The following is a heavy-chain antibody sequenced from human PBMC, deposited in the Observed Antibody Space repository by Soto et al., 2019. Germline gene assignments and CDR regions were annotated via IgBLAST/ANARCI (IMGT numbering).Heavy chain of an antibody. D-gene: IGHD2-15*01. CDR1: GYTFTSYY. Sequence: ASVKVSCKTSGYTFTSYYIHWVRQAPGQGLEWMGIINPSGGSTSYAQKFQGRVTMTRDTSTSTVYMELSSLRSEDTAVYYCAREDCSGGSCYGWFDPWGQGTLVTVSS. V-gene: IGHV1-46*03. J-gene: IGHJ5*02. CDR3: AREDCSGGSCYGWFDP. CDR2: INPSGGST.